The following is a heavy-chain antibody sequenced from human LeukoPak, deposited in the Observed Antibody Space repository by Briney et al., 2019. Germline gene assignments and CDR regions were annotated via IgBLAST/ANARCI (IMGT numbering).Heavy chain of an antibody. CDR1: GASISSNY. D-gene: IGHD3-10*01. J-gene: IGHJ4*02. V-gene: IGHV4-59*01. CDR2: KFSSGST. CDR3: ARVKNFREIFGPVFDY. Sequence: PSETLSLTCNVSGASISSNYWSWIRQPPGKGLEWIGYKFSSGSTNYNPSLNSRVTMSLDTSKNQFSLKLTSVTAADTAVYFCARVKNFREIFGPVFDYWGQGTLVTVSS.